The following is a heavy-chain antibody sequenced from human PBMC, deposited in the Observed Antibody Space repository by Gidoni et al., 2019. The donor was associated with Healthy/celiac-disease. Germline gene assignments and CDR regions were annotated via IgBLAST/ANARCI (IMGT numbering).Heavy chain of an antibody. CDR1: GFTFSSYW. J-gene: IGHJ4*02. V-gene: IGHV3-74*01. CDR2: INSDVRST. D-gene: IGHD4-17*01. CDR3: AREAPSHGGLDY. Sequence: EVQLVESGGGLVQPGGSLRLSCAASGFTFSSYWMHWVRQAPGKGLVWVSRINSDVRSTSYADSVKGRFTISRDNAKNTLYLQMNSLRAEDTAVYYCAREAPSHGGLDYWGQGTLVTVSS.